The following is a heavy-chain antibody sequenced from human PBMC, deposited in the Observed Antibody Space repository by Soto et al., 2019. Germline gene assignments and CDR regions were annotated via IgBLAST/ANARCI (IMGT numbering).Heavy chain of an antibody. D-gene: IGHD6-19*01. Sequence: PSETLSLTCTASGGSISSTSSSWSWLRQPPGKGLEWIGEINHGGSTNYNPSLKSRVTISVDTSKNQFSLKLSSVTAADTAVYYCARGIGGWFNWFDPWGQGSLVTVSS. J-gene: IGHJ5*02. CDR1: GGSISSTSSS. CDR3: ARGIGGWFNWFDP. V-gene: IGHV4-39*07. CDR2: INHGGST.